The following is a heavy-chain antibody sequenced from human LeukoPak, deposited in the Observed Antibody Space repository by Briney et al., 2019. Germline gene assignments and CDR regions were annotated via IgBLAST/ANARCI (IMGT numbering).Heavy chain of an antibody. J-gene: IGHJ4*02. CDR2: ISYDEITK. CDR1: GFTFNTYA. CDR3: ARSSRDSSGYFFDY. Sequence: GKSLRLSCVASGFTFNTYAMHWVRQAPGKGLEWVAVISYDEITKYYGDSVKGRFTISRDNSQNTVDLQMNSLRAEDAAVYYCARSSRDSSGYFFDYWGEGSLVT. D-gene: IGHD3-22*01. V-gene: IGHV3-33*01.